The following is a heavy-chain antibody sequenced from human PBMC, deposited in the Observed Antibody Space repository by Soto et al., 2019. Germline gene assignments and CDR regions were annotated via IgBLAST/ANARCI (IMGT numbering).Heavy chain of an antibody. V-gene: IGHV3-23*01. Sequence: EVQLWESGGGLVQPGGSLRLSCAVSGYTFSSFDMSWVRQAPGKGLEWVSTISGSGGGTNYADSVKGRFTISRDISTYTVYLQMNSLRAEDTAVYYCAHRTGCDYWGQGALVTVSS. CDR2: ISGSGGGT. CDR3: AHRTGCDY. CDR1: GYTFSSFD. J-gene: IGHJ4*02.